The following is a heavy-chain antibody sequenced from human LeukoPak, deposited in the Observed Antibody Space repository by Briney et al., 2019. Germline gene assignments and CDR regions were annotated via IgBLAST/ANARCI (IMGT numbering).Heavy chain of an antibody. CDR3: ASYYYDSSDY. D-gene: IGHD3-22*01. Sequence: SETLSLTCTVSGGSISSYYWSWIRQPPGKGLEWIGYIYYSGSTNYNPSLKSRVTISVDTSKNQFSLKLSSVTAADTAVYYCASYYYDSSDYWGQGTLVTVSS. J-gene: IGHJ4*02. CDR1: GGSISSYY. V-gene: IGHV4-59*12. CDR2: IYYSGST.